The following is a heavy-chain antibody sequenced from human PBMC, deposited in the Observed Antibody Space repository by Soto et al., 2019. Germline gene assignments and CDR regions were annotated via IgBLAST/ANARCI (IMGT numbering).Heavy chain of an antibody. V-gene: IGHV4-31*03. CDR1: GGSISSGGYY. Sequence: SETLSLTCTVSGGSISSGGYYWSWIRQHPGKGLEWIGYIYYSGSTYYNPSLKSRVTISVDTSKNQFSLKLSSVTAADTAVYYCARDSYDFWSGYWYWGQGTLVTVSS. CDR2: IYYSGST. D-gene: IGHD3-3*01. CDR3: ARDSYDFWSGYWY. J-gene: IGHJ4*02.